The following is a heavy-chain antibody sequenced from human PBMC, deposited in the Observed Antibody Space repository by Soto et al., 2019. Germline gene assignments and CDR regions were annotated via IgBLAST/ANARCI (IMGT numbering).Heavy chain of an antibody. V-gene: IGHV3-30-3*01. CDR2: ISYDGSNK. D-gene: IGHD5-12*01. J-gene: IGHJ6*02. CDR1: GFTFSSYA. Sequence: GGSLRLSCAASGFTFSSYAMHWVRQAPGKGLEWMAVISYDGSNKYYADSVKGRFTISRDNSKNTLYLQMNSLRAEDTAVYYCARDYYRFNSGYGFSMDVWGQGTTVNRLL. CDR3: ARDYYRFNSGYGFSMDV.